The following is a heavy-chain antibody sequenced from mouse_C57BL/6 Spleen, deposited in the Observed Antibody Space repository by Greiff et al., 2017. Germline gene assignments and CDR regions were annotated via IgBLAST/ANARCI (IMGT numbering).Heavy chain of an antibody. V-gene: IGHV5-6*01. J-gene: IGHJ1*03. D-gene: IGHD2-4*01. Sequence: EVQLVESGGDLVKPGGSLKLSCAASGFTFSSYGMSWVRQTPDKRLEWVATISSGGSYTYYPDSVKGRFTISRDNAKNTLYLQMSSLKSEDTAMYYCARQGNYDEYCDVWGTGTTVTVSS. CDR2: ISSGGSYT. CDR1: GFTFSSYG. CDR3: ARQGNYDEYCDV.